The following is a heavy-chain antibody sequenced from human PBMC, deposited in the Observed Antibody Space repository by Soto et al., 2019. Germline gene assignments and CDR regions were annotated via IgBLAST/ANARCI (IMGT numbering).Heavy chain of an antibody. Sequence: PGGSLRLSCAASGFTFSSYAMHWVRQAPGKGLEWVAVISYDGSNKYYADSVKGRFTISRGNSKNTLYLQMNSLRAEDTAVYYCARDYYDSSGLDYWGQGTLVTVSS. CDR3: ARDYYDSSGLDY. D-gene: IGHD3-22*01. CDR1: GFTFSSYA. V-gene: IGHV3-30-3*01. J-gene: IGHJ4*02. CDR2: ISYDGSNK.